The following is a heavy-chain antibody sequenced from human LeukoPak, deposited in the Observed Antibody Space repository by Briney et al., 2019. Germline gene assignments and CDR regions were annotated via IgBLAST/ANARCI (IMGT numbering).Heavy chain of an antibody. V-gene: IGHV4-59*01. Sequence: SETLSLTCTVSGGSTSSYYWSWIRQPPGKGLEWIGYIYYSGSTNYNPSLKSRVTISVDTSKNQFSLKPSSVTAADTAVYYCAQSSGYYYFDYWGQGTLVTVSS. CDR2: IYYSGST. J-gene: IGHJ4*02. D-gene: IGHD3-22*01. CDR3: AQSSGYYYFDY. CDR1: GGSTSSYY.